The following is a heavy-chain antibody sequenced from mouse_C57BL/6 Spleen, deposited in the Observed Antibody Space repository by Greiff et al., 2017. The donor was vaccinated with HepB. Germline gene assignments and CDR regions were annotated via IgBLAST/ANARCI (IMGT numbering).Heavy chain of an antibody. J-gene: IGHJ1*03. V-gene: IGHV5-17*01. CDR2: ISSGSSTI. CDR3: ARTLYGGYFDV. D-gene: IGHD1-1*01. CDR1: GFTFSDYG. Sequence: EVKLMESGGGLVKPGGSLKLSCAASGFTFSDYGMHWVRQAPEKGLEWVAYISSGSSTIYYADTVKGRFTISRDNAKNTLFLQMTSLRSEDTAMYYCARTLYGGYFDVWGTGTTVTVSS.